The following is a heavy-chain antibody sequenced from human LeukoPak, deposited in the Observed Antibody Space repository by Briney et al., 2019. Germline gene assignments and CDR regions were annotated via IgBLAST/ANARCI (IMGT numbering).Heavy chain of an antibody. Sequence: GRSLRLSCAASGFTFSSYTMHWVRQAPGKGLEWVAVISYDESNKYYADSVKGRFTISRDNFKNTLYLQMNSLRAEDTAVYYCARDGSDWGQGTLVTVSS. CDR1: GFTFSSYT. J-gene: IGHJ4*02. CDR3: ARDGSD. V-gene: IGHV3-30-3*01. CDR2: ISYDESNK.